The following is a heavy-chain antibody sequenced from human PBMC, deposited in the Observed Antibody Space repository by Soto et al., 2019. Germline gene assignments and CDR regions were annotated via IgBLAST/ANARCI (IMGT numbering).Heavy chain of an antibody. Sequence: EVSLRLSCTVSPFTFSNAWMTWVRQAPGKGLEWVGRIQSKTDDRTTDYAAPVKGRFAISRADSRNTLYLQMNSLKTEDTALCYWTTDGPSWTNYYYCDRDGFQ. J-gene: IGHJ1*01. D-gene: IGHD3-22*01. CDR1: PFTFSNAW. V-gene: IGHV3-15*01. CDR3: TTDGPSWTNYYYCDRDGFQ. CDR2: IQSKTDDRTT.